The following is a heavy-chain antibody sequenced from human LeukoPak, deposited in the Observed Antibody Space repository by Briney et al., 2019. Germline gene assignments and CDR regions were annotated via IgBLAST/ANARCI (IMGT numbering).Heavy chain of an antibody. D-gene: IGHD6-19*01. J-gene: IGHJ4*02. CDR2: ISWNSGSI. CDR3: ASSGWSSYYFDY. Sequence: GGSLRLSCAASGFTFDDYAMHWVRHAPGKGLEGVSGISWNSGSIGYADSVKGRFTISRDNAKNSLYLQMNSLRAEDTALYYCASSGWSSYYFDYWGQGTLVTVSS. V-gene: IGHV3-9*01. CDR1: GFTFDDYA.